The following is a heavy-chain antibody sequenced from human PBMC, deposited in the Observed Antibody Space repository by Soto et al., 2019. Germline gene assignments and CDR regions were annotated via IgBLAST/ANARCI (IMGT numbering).Heavy chain of an antibody. CDR3: AKVWQWLVRDAFDI. V-gene: IGHV3-23*01. CDR1: GFTFSSYS. J-gene: IGHJ3*02. D-gene: IGHD6-19*01. Sequence: GGSLRLSCAASGFTFSSYSMNWVRQSPGKGLEWVSAISGSGGSTYYADSVKGRFTISRDNSKNTLYLQMNSLRAEDTAVYYCAKVWQWLVRDAFDIWGQGTMVTVSS. CDR2: ISGSGGST.